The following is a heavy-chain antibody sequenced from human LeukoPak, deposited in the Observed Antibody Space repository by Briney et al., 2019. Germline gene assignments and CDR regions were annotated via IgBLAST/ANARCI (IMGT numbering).Heavy chain of an antibody. CDR1: GGTFSSYA. CDR3: ARSQGYSGYDEYCGGGCEFDY. J-gene: IGHJ4*02. D-gene: IGHD2-21*02. Sequence: SVKVSCKASGGTFSSYAISWVRQALGQGLEWMGGIIPIFGTANYAQKFQGRVTITTDESTSTAYMELSSLRSEDTAVYYCARSQGYSGYDEYCGGGCEFDYWGQGTLVTVSS. CDR2: IIPIFGTA. V-gene: IGHV1-69*05.